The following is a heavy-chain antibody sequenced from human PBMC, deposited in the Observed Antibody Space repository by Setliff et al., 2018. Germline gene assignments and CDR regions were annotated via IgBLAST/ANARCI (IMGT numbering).Heavy chain of an antibody. Sequence: LSLTCTVPGGSISSISYYWGWIRQPPGKGLEWIGTLYDSGKTYYNPSLKSRVTISVDTSKKQFSLKLNSVTAADTAVYYCATCRYQVPYDYWGQGTLVTVSS. D-gene: IGHD2-2*01. CDR2: LYDSGKT. CDR1: GGSISSISYY. V-gene: IGHV4-39*01. J-gene: IGHJ4*02. CDR3: ATCRYQVPYDY.